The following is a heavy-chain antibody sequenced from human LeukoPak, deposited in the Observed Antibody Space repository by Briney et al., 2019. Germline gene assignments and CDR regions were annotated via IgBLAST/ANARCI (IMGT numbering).Heavy chain of an antibody. Sequence: PSDTLSLTYAVSGGSISSYYWIWIRQPPGKGLEWIGYIYDNGITNYNPYLKSRVTISVATYKNQFSLKLSSVTAADTAVYYCARAYGSGSAYNRYFDYWGQGALVSVSS. V-gene: IGHV4-59*08. CDR2: IYDNGIT. CDR1: GGSISSYY. J-gene: IGHJ4*02. CDR3: ARAYGSGSAYNRYFDY. D-gene: IGHD3-10*01.